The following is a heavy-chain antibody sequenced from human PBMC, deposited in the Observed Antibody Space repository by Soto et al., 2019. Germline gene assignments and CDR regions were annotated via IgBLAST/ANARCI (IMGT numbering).Heavy chain of an antibody. J-gene: IGHJ5*02. Sequence: QVQLQESGPGLVKPSQTLSLTCTVSGGSISSDDYYWSWIRQPPGKGLEWIGYIHHSGNSYYTPSLRRRITTXXDXSXXPFSLNLSSVTAADTAVYYCGSLIAAAGTFNWFDPWGQGTLVTVSS. CDR2: IHHSGNS. CDR3: GSLIAAAGTFNWFDP. V-gene: IGHV4-30-4*01. D-gene: IGHD6-13*01. CDR1: GGSISSDDYY.